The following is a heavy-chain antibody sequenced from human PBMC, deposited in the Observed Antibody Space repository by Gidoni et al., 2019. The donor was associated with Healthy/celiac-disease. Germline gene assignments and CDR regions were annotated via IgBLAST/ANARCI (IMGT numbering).Heavy chain of an antibody. J-gene: IGHJ6*02. CDR2: IWYDGSNK. CDR3: ARDPYYYGSGSSMDV. V-gene: IGHV3-33*01. Sequence: QVQLVESGGGVVQPGRSLRLSCAASGFTFSSYGMHWVRQAPGKGLEWVAVIWYDGSNKYYADSVKGRFTISRDNSKNTLYLQMNSLRAEDTAVYYCARDPYYYGSGSSMDVWGQGTTVTVSS. CDR1: GFTFSSYG. D-gene: IGHD3-10*01.